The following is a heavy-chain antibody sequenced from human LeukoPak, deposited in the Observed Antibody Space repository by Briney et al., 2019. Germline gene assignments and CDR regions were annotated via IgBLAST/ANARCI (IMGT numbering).Heavy chain of an antibody. CDR1: GGSISSSTYY. J-gene: IGHJ4*02. Sequence: SETLSLTCTVSGGSISSSTYYWGWIRQPPGKGLEWIGYIYYSGSTYYNPSLKSRVTISLDTSKNQFSLKLSSVTAADTAVYYCARGRDRGCSGYVRRAFDYWGQGTLVTVSS. D-gene: IGHD5-12*01. CDR2: IYYSGST. V-gene: IGHV4-39*07. CDR3: ARGRDRGCSGYVRRAFDY.